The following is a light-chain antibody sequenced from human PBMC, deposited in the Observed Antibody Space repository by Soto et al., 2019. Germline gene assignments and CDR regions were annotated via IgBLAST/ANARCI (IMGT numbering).Light chain of an antibody. CDR1: SSNIGAGYD. J-gene: IGLJ2*01. CDR3: QSYDSSLSGNVV. V-gene: IGLV1-40*01. CDR2: GNS. Sequence: QSVLTQPPSVSGAPGQRVTISCTGSSSNIGAGYDVHWYQQLPGTPPKLLIYGNSNRPSGVPDRFSGSKSGTSASLAITGLQAADEADYYCQSYDSSLSGNVVFGGGTKLTVL.